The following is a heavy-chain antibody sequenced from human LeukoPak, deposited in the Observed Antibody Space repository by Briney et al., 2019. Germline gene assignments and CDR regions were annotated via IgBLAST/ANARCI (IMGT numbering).Heavy chain of an antibody. CDR1: GTSISNYY. J-gene: IGHJ6*02. CDR3: ARGGAGVVVPAAPLSPSIMDV. CDR2: FYNSGST. D-gene: IGHD2-2*01. V-gene: IGHV4-59*12. Sequence: TETLSLTCTVSGTSISNYYWSWIRQPPGKGLEWIGYFYNSGSTNYNPSLKSRVTMSVETSKNQFSLKLSSVTAADTAVYYCARGGAGVVVPAAPLSPSIMDVWGQGTTVTVSS.